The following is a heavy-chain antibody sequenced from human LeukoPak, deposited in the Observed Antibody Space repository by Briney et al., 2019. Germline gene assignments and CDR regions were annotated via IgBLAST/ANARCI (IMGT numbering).Heavy chain of an antibody. D-gene: IGHD3-10*01. V-gene: IGHV3-23*01. J-gene: IGHJ4*02. Sequence: GGSLRLSCAASGFTFSGFAMSWVRQAPGKGLEWVSIVGISNSVTYYADSVKGRFIISRDNSKNTLCLQMNDLRAEDTAVYYCAKGTKDYGSGSHNFDYWGQGILVTVSS. CDR3: AKGTKDYGSGSHNFDY. CDR1: GFTFSGFA. CDR2: VGISNSVT.